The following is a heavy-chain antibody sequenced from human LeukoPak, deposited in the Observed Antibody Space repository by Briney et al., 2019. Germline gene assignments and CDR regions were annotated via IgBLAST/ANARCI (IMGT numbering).Heavy chain of an antibody. V-gene: IGHV3-74*01. J-gene: IGHJ3*02. CDR3: ARETREAGSGDHQTDAFDI. CDR1: GFTFSSYW. D-gene: IGHD2-15*01. Sequence: GGSLRLSCAASGFTFSSYWMHWVRQAPGKGLVWVSRIFSDASSTNYADSVKGRFTISRDNAKNTLYLQMNSLRVEDTALYYCARETREAGSGDHQTDAFDIWGQGTMVSVSS. CDR2: IFSDASST.